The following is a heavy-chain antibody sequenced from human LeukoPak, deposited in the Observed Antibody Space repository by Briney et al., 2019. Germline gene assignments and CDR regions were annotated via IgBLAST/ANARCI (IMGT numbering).Heavy chain of an antibody. Sequence: GASVTVSCKASGYTFTGYYMHWVRQAPGQGLEWMGWINPNSGGTNYAQKFQGRVTMTRDTSISTAYMELSRLRSDDTAVYYCARGAHYHDSSQGYDYWGQGTLVTVSS. CDR1: GYTFTGYY. CDR3: ARGAHYHDSSQGYDY. V-gene: IGHV1-2*02. D-gene: IGHD3-22*01. J-gene: IGHJ4*02. CDR2: INPNSGGT.